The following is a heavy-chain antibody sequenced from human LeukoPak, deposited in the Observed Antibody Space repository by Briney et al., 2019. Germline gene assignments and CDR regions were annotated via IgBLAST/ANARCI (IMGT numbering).Heavy chain of an antibody. CDR3: ATWDHTAMVSPSEVSSSWYYFDY. D-gene: IGHD5-18*01. CDR2: VDPEGGET. J-gene: IGHJ4*02. V-gene: IGHV1-69-2*01. CDR1: GYTFTDYY. Sequence: VKVSCKFSGYTFTDYYMHWVQQPPAKGLEWMGLVDPEGGETIYAEKFRGRVTITADTSTDTAYMELSSLRSEDTAVYYCATWDHTAMVSPSEVSSSWYYFDYWGQGTLVTVSS.